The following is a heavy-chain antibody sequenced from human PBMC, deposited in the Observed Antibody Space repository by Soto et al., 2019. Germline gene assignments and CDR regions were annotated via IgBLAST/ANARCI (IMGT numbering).Heavy chain of an antibody. CDR3: ARVNYYDSSGSIDAFDI. D-gene: IGHD3-22*01. CDR2: IYHSGST. Sequence: SETLSLTCAVSGGSISSSNWWSWVRQPPGKGLEWIGEIYHSGSTNYNPSLKRRVTISVDKSKNQFSLKLSSVTAADTAVYYCARVNYYDSSGSIDAFDIWGQGTMVTVSS. CDR1: GGSISSSNW. J-gene: IGHJ3*02. V-gene: IGHV4-4*02.